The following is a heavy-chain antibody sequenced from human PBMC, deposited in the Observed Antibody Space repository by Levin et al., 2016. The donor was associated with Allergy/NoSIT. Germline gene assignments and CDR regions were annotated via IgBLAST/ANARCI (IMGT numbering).Heavy chain of an antibody. V-gene: IGHV4-59*13. Sequence: PGKGLEWIGYIYYSGSTNYNPSLKSRVTISVDTSKNQFSLKLSSVTAADTAVYYCARELLGNGGAYFDYWGQGTLVTVSS. D-gene: IGHD7-27*01. J-gene: IGHJ4*02. CDR2: IYYSGST. CDR3: ARELLGNGGAYFDY.